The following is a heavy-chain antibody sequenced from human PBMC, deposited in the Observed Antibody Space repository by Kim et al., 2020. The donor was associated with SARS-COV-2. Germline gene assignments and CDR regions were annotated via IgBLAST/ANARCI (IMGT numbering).Heavy chain of an antibody. Sequence: LRSRVTIPVDTSKNQFSLKLVSVTAADTAVYYCAREFRVTMVRGVLNWFDPWGQGTLVTVSS. J-gene: IGHJ5*02. V-gene: IGHV4-31*02. D-gene: IGHD3-10*01. CDR3: AREFRVTMVRGVLNWFDP.